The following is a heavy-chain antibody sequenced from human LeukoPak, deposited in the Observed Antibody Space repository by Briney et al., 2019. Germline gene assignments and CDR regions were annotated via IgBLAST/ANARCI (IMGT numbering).Heavy chain of an antibody. CDR2: INPNSGGT. CDR3: ARDDYGVFDAFDI. Sequence: ASVKVSCKASGYTFTDQYMHWVRQAPGQGLEWMGWINPNSGGTNYAQKFQGRVTMTRDTSISTAYMELSRLRSDDTAVYYCARDDYGVFDAFDIWGQGTMVTVSS. J-gene: IGHJ3*02. CDR1: GYTFTDQY. D-gene: IGHD4-17*01. V-gene: IGHV1-2*02.